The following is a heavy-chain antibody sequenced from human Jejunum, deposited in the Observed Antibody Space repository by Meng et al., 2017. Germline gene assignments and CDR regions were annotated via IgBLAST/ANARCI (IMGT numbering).Heavy chain of an antibody. CDR2: IHYSGDS. CDR1: GGSVDNYY. D-gene: IGHD3-22*01. CDR3: ARTFNYGTSGYYFDF. V-gene: IGHV4-59*02. J-gene: IGHJ4*02. Sequence: SETLSLTCTVFGGSVDNYYWSWIRQSPEKGLEWIGYIHYSGDSYYNPSLKSRVSISVDASRNQFSLALHSVTAADTAQYFCARTFNYGTSGYYFDFWGQGTLVTVSS.